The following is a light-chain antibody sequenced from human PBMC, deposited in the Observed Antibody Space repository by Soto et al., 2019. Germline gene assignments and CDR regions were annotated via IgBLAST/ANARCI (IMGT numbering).Light chain of an antibody. CDR3: AAWDDSLEV. V-gene: IGLV1-44*01. J-gene: IGLJ2*01. CDR2: SNN. CDR1: SSNIGSNT. Sequence: QSALTQPPSASGTPGQRVTISCSGSSSNIGSNTVNWYQQLPGTAPKLLIYSNNQRPSGVPDRFSGSKSGTSASLAISGLQSEDEADYYCAAWDDSLEVFGGGTKLTVL.